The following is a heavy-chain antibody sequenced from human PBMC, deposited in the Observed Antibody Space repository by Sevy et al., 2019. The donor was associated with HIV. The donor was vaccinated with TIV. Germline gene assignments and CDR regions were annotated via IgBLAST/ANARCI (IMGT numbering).Heavy chain of an antibody. CDR1: GFPFNDHA. CDR3: AKDINRVCDGINCYPYYYYFYGLDV. J-gene: IGHJ6*02. V-gene: IGHV3-9*01. D-gene: IGHD2-21*01. Sequence: GGSLRLSCAASGFPFNDHALHWVRQVPGKGLEWVSGISWNSRNVGYADSVKGRFTISRDNANHFLYMEMNRLRPEDTAFYYCAKDINRVCDGINCYPYYYYFYGLDVWGQGTTVTVSS. CDR2: ISWNSRNV.